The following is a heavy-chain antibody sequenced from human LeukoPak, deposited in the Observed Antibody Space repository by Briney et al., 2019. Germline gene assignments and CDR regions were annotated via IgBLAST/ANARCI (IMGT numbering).Heavy chain of an antibody. D-gene: IGHD1-1*01. CDR1: GGSISSSSYY. V-gene: IGHV4-39*07. J-gene: IGHJ5*02. CDR3: ARIALAISPTNNWFDP. Sequence: SETLSLTCTVSGGSISSSSYYWGWIRQPPGKGLEWIGSIYYSGSTYYNPSLKSRVTISVDTSENQFSLKLSSVTAADTAVYYCARIALAISPTNNWFDPWGQGTLVTVSS. CDR2: IYYSGST.